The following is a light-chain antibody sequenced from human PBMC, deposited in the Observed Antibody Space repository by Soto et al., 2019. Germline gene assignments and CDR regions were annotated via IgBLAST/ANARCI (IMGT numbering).Light chain of an antibody. Sequence: EIVLTQSPGTLSLSPGERATLSCRAIQSVSSSYLAWYQQQPGQAPRLLIYGSSNRATGIPDRFSGSGSGTDFTLTISRLEPEDFAVYYCQQYGSSLLTFGGGTKV. J-gene: IGKJ4*01. CDR3: QQYGSSLLT. V-gene: IGKV3-20*01. CDR1: QSVSSSY. CDR2: GSS.